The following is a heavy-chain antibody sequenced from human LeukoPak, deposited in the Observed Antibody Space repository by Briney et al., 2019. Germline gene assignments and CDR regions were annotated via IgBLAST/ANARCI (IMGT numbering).Heavy chain of an antibody. V-gene: IGHV1-69*04. CDR3: ARAPKEDWFDP. Sequence: ASVKVSCKASGGTFSSYAISWVRQAPGQGLEWMGRIIPILGIANYAQKFQGRVTITADKSTSTAYMELSSLRSEDTAVYYCARAPKEDWFDPWGQGTLVTVSS. J-gene: IGHJ5*02. CDR1: GGTFSSYA. CDR2: IIPILGIA.